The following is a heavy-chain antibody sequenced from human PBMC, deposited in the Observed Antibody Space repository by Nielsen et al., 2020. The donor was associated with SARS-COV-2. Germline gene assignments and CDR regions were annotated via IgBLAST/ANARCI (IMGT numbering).Heavy chain of an antibody. Sequence: ETLSLTCAASGFTFSSYSMNWVRQAPGKGLEWVSSISSSSSYVYYAGSVKGRFTISRDNAKNSLYLQMNSLRAEDTAVYYCAIIWSGYTDAFDIWGQGTMVTVSS. D-gene: IGHD3-3*01. J-gene: IGHJ3*02. CDR1: GFTFSSYS. V-gene: IGHV3-21*01. CDR2: ISSSSSYV. CDR3: AIIWSGYTDAFDI.